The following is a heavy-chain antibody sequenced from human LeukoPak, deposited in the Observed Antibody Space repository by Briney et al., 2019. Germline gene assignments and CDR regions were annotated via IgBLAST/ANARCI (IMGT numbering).Heavy chain of an antibody. V-gene: IGHV3-23*01. CDR2: ISGSGANT. Sequence: GGSLRLSCAATAFTFNSYAMSWVRQAPGKGLEWVSAISGSGANTYYADSVKGRFTISRDNSKNTLYLQMNDLRAEDTAVYYCAKCRVGAANFDYWGQGTLVTVSS. J-gene: IGHJ4*02. CDR1: AFTFNSYA. CDR3: AKCRVGAANFDY. D-gene: IGHD1-26*01.